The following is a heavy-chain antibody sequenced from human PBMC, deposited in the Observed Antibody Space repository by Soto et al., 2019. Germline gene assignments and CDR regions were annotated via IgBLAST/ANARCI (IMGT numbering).Heavy chain of an antibody. CDR1: GFTFSSYG. V-gene: IGHV3-30*18. J-gene: IGHJ6*02. CDR3: ANGDISGWHGYYYYYGMDV. D-gene: IGHD6-19*01. CDR2: ISYDGSNK. Sequence: HVQLVESGGGVVQPGRSLRLSCGASGFTFSSYGMHWVRQAPGKGLEWVAVISYDGSNKYYADSVKGRFTISRDNSKNTLYQQMNSLRAEDTAVAYCANGDISGWHGYYYYYGMDVWGQGTTVTVSS.